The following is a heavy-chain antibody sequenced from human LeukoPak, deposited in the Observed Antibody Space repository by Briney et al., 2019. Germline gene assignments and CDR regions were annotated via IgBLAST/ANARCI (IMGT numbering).Heavy chain of an antibody. J-gene: IGHJ3*02. CDR2: INPNSGGT. V-gene: IGHV1-2*06. CDR1: GYTVTSYY. Sequence: ASVEVSCKASGYTVTSYYMHWVRQAPGQGLEWMGRINPNSGGTNYAQKFQGRVTMTRDTSISTAYMELSRLRSDDTAVYYCARGFTDTIFGVVKDAFDIWGQGTMVTVSS. D-gene: IGHD3-3*01. CDR3: ARGFTDTIFGVVKDAFDI.